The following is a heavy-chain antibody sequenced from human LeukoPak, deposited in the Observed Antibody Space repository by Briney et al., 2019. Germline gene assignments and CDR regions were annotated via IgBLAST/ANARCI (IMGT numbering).Heavy chain of an antibody. D-gene: IGHD2-15*01. CDR1: GGTFSSYA. CDR2: IIPILGIA. CDR3: ARDIVVVVAASGGYFDY. Sequence: GASVKVSCKASGGTFSSYAISWVRQAPGQGLEWMGRIIPILGIANYAQKFQGRVTITADKSTSTASMELSSLRSEDTAVYYCARDIVVVVAASGGYFDYWGQGTLVTVSS. V-gene: IGHV1-69*04. J-gene: IGHJ4*02.